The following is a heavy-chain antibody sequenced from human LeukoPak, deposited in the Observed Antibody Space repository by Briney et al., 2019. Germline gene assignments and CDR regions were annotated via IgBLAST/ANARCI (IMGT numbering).Heavy chain of an antibody. CDR2: ISYSGDT. J-gene: IGHJ1*01. CDR3: ARGSGWYPH. V-gene: IGHV4-59*02. D-gene: IGHD6-19*01. CDR1: GGSVGSNY. Sequence: SETLSLTCSVSGGSVGSNYWSWVRQPPGKGLEWIGHISYSGDTKYNPSLKSRLSISVDTSKNQCSLMLTSVTAADTAVYYCARGSGWYPHWGQGTLVTVSS.